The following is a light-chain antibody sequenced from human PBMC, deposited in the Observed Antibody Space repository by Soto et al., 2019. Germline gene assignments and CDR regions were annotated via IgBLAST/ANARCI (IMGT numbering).Light chain of an antibody. CDR3: QQYNNWPGT. V-gene: IGKV3-15*01. J-gene: IGKJ1*01. Sequence: EIVMTQSPATLSVSPGERATLYCRASQSVSSNLAWYQQKPGQAPRLLIYGASTRATGIPARFSGSGSGTEFTLTISSLQTEDCAVYYCQQYNNWPGTFGQGTKFEIK. CDR2: GAS. CDR1: QSVSSN.